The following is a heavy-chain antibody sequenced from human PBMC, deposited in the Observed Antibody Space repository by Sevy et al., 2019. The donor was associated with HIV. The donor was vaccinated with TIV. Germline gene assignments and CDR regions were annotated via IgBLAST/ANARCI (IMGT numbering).Heavy chain of an antibody. V-gene: IGHV1-69*06. D-gene: IGHD6-13*01. CDR3: AVRIAAAGDSYYYYYMDV. CDR2: IIPIFGTA. CDR1: GGTFSSYA. Sequence: ASVKVSCKASGGTFSSYAISWVRQAPGQGLEWMGGIIPIFGTANYAQKFQGRVTITADKSTSTAYMELSSLRSEDTAVYYCAVRIAAAGDSYYYYYMDVWGKGTTVTVSS. J-gene: IGHJ6*03.